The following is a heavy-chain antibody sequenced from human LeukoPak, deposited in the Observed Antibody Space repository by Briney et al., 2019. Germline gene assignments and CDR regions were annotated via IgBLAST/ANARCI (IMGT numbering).Heavy chain of an antibody. J-gene: IGHJ5*02. CDR3: ARGTTPKGWFDP. CDR2: VSNSGSA. CDR1: GGSISSSSYY. V-gene: IGHV4-61*05. D-gene: IGHD2/OR15-2a*01. Sequence: TLSLTCTVSGGSISSSSYYWGWIRQPPGRGLEWIGYVSNSGSANYNSSLESRVTISVDTSKNQFSLKLNSVTAADTAFYYCARGTTPKGWFDPWGQGTLVTVSS.